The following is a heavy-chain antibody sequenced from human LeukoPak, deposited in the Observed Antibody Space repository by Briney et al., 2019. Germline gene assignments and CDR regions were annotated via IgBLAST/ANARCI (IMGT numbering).Heavy chain of an antibody. J-gene: IGHJ3*02. CDR2: ISSSSTST. CDR1: GFTFSISA. D-gene: IGHD2/OR15-2a*01. Sequence: GGSLRLSCTASGFTFSISAMSWVRQAPGGGLEWVSSISSSSTSTYYADSVKGRFTISRDNSKNTLYLQMNSLRAEDTAVYYCAKYDSTSYNAFDIWGQGTMVTVSP. V-gene: IGHV3-23*01. CDR3: AKYDSTSYNAFDI.